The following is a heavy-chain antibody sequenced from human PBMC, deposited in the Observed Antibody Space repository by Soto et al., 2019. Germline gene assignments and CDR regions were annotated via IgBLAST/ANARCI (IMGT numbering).Heavy chain of an antibody. Sequence: SETLSLTCTVSGGSISSYYWSWIRQPPGKGLEWIGYIYYSGSTNYNPSLKSRVTISVDTSKNQFSLKLSSVTAADTAVYYCARSPDYGGNSAEYFQHWGQGTLVTVS. J-gene: IGHJ1*01. D-gene: IGHD4-17*01. CDR2: IYYSGST. V-gene: IGHV4-59*01. CDR3: ARSPDYGGNSAEYFQH. CDR1: GGSISSYY.